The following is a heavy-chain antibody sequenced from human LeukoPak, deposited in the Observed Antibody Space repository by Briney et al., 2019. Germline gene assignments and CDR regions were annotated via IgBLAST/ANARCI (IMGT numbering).Heavy chain of an antibody. V-gene: IGHV1-2*02. D-gene: IGHD3-3*01. CDR2: INPNTGGT. CDR1: GYTFTVYF. CDR3: ARAEWSLGGHDAFDI. J-gene: IGHJ3*02. Sequence: ASVTVSCKASGYTFTVYFMHWVRQAPGQGLEWMGWINPNTGGTDYAQKFQGRITMTRDTSISTGYMELSSLKSEDTAVYYCARAEWSLGGHDAFDIWGQGTMVTVSS.